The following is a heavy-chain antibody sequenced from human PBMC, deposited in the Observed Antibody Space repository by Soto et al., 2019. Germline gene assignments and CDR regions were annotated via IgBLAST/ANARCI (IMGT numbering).Heavy chain of an antibody. CDR3: TRDRQGPQHYFDY. CDR1: GFTFSSDW. V-gene: IGHV3-74*01. CDR2: INTDGSDT. Sequence: EVQLVESGGGLAQPGGSLRLSCAASGFTFSSDWMHWVRQAPGKGLVWVSRINTDGSDTSYADSVKGRFTISRDNAKNTLYLQMNSLRAEDTAVYYCTRDRQGPQHYFDYWGQGNMVTVSS. D-gene: IGHD6-6*01. J-gene: IGHJ4*02.